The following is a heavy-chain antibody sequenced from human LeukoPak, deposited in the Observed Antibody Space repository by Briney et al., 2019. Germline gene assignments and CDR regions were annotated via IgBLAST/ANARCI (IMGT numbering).Heavy chain of an antibody. CDR2: INPNSGGT. Sequence: ASVKVSCKASGYTFTAYYIHWVRQAPGQGLEWMGWINPNSGGTNYAQKFQGRVTMTRDTSISTASMELSRLRSDDTAVYYCAREGIVVVPSASDAFDIWGQGTMVTVSS. J-gene: IGHJ3*02. V-gene: IGHV1-2*02. CDR1: GYTFTAYY. CDR3: AREGIVVVPSASDAFDI. D-gene: IGHD2-2*01.